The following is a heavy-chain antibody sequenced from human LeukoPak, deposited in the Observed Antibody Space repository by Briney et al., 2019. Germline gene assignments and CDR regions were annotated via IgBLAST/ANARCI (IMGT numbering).Heavy chain of an antibody. CDR2: ISGSGGST. J-gene: IGHJ4*02. CDR1: GFTFSSYA. D-gene: IGHD6-6*01. CDR3: AKDMSGGSSSPFDY. Sequence: GGSLRLSCAASGFTFSSYAMSWVRQAPGKGLEWVSAISGSGGSTYYADSVKGRFTISRDNSKNTLYLQMNGLRAEDTAVYYCAKDMSGGSSSPFDYWGQGTLVTVSS. V-gene: IGHV3-23*01.